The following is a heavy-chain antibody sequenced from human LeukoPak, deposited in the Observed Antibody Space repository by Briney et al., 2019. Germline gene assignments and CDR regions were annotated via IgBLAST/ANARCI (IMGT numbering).Heavy chain of an antibody. D-gene: IGHD1-26*01. V-gene: IGHV4-4*02. CDR1: GGSISGTNW. Sequence: PSGTLSLTCGVSGGSISGTNWWSWVRQSPGQGLVWIGEISLAGQTNYNPSLTGRVTMSLDKSSNHLSLHLTSVTAAHTATYFCSRESGPFCPFGYWGQGTLVIVSS. CDR3: SRESGPFCPFGY. J-gene: IGHJ4*02. CDR2: ISLAGQT.